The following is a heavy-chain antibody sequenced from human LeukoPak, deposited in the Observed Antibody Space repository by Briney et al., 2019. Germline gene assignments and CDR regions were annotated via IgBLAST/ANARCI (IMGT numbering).Heavy chain of an antibody. CDR1: GYTFTSYY. Sequence: ASVKVSCKASGYTFTSYYMHWVRQAPGQGLEWMGIINPSGGSTSYAQKFQGRVTMTRDTSTSTVYMELSSLRSKDTAVYYCARGIEQLWLQNWFDPWGQGTLVTVSS. J-gene: IGHJ5*02. D-gene: IGHD5-18*01. CDR3: ARGIEQLWLQNWFDP. V-gene: IGHV1-46*01. CDR2: INPSGGST.